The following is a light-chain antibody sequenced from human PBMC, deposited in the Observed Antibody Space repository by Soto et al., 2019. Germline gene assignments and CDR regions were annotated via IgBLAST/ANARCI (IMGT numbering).Light chain of an antibody. Sequence: IQLTQSPSSLSASVGDRVTINCRASQGISSFLAWYQQKPGKAPNLLIYAASTLQSGVPSRFSGGGSGTDFTLTIDRLQPEDFATYYCQQVDVYPSTFGGGTKVDIK. J-gene: IGKJ4*01. V-gene: IGKV1-9*01. CDR3: QQVDVYPST. CDR1: QGISSF. CDR2: AAS.